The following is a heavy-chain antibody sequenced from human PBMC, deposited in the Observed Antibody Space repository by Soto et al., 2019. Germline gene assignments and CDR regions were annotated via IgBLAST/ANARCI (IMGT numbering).Heavy chain of an antibody. J-gene: IGHJ4*01. V-gene: IGHV4-61*01. CDR2: VSHTGAT. CDR1: GGSISLERFY. Sequence: QVQLQESGPGLVKPSETLSLSCTVSGGSISLERFYWTWIRQPPGKGLEWIGYVSHTGATNYNPSLQSRVDISVDTSRNQFSLKLTSLTAADTAVYFCAREFSSAHISYYDFWGHGTLVSVSA. CDR3: AREFSSAHISYYDF.